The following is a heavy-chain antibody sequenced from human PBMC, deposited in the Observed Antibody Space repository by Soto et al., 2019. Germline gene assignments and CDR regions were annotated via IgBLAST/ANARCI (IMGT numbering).Heavy chain of an antibody. V-gene: IGHV1-69*13. Sequence: ASVKVSCKASGGTFSSYAISWVRQAPGQGLEWMGGIIPIFGTANYAQKFQGRVTITADESTSTAYMELSSLRSEDTAVYYCARDLGSSGWYESEYFQHWGQGTLVTVS. D-gene: IGHD6-19*01. J-gene: IGHJ1*01. CDR2: IIPIFGTA. CDR1: GGTFSSYA. CDR3: ARDLGSSGWYESEYFQH.